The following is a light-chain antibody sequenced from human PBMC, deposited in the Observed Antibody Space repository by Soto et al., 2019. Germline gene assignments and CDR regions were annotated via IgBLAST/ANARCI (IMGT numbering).Light chain of an antibody. CDR3: SSYASSSTLPYV. CDR2: DVS. CDR1: SSDVGGYNY. J-gene: IGLJ1*01. V-gene: IGLV2-14*01. Sequence: QSALTQPASVSGSPGQSITISCTGTSSDVGGYNYVSWYQQHPGKAPKLMIYDVSNRPSGVSNRFSGSKSGNTASLTISGLQADDEAHYYCSSYASSSTLPYVFGTGTKVTVL.